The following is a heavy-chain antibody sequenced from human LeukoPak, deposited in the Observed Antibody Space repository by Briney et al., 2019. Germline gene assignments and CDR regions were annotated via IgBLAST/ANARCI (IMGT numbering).Heavy chain of an antibody. CDR1: GFTFSGYW. D-gene: IGHD6-13*01. CDR2: INQDGSEK. J-gene: IGHJ1*01. Sequence: PGGSLRLSCAASGFTFSGYWMRWVRQAARKWLEGVANINQDGSEKYYVDSVKGRLTTSRDNAKNSLFLQMGSLRVEDTAVYYCARESTAGYNSSWYGFRNWGQGPLVSVSS. V-gene: IGHV3-7*01. CDR3: ARESTAGYNSSWYGFRN.